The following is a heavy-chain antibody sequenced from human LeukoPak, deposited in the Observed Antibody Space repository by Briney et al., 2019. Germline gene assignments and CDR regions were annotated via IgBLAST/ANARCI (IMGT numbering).Heavy chain of an antibody. J-gene: IGHJ4*02. D-gene: IGHD2-15*01. CDR1: GGSISSYY. Sequence: PSETLSLTCTVSGGSISSYYWSWLRQPPGKGLEWIGYIYYSGSTNYNPSLKSRVTISVDTSKNQFSLKLSSVTAADTAVYYCAALGPYCSGGSCYSFDYWGQGTLVTVSS. CDR3: AALGPYCSGGSCYSFDY. CDR2: IYYSGST. V-gene: IGHV4-59*08.